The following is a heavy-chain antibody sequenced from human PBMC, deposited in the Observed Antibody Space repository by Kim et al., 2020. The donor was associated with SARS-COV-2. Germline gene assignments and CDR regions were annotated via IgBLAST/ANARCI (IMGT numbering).Heavy chain of an antibody. Sequence: GGSLRLSCAASGFTFSSYAMHWVRQAPGKGLEWVAVISYDGSNKYYADSVKGRFTISRDNSKNTLYLQMNSLRAEDTAVYYCARGLGVVVTAIIVSGDYFDYWGQGTLVTVSS. CDR2: ISYDGSNK. CDR1: GFTFSSYA. V-gene: IGHV3-30*04. CDR3: ARGLGVVVTAIIVSGDYFDY. J-gene: IGHJ4*02. D-gene: IGHD2-21*02.